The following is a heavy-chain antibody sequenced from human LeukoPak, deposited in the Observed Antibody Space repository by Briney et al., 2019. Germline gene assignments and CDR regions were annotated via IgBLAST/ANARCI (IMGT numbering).Heavy chain of an antibody. V-gene: IGHV4-39*07. CDR2: IYYSGST. D-gene: IGHD2-2*01. CDR3: AREPVVVGSAFDI. J-gene: IGHJ3*02. CDR1: GGSISSSSYY. Sequence: SETLSLTCTVSGGSISSSSYYWGWIRQPPGKGLEWIGSIYYSGSTYYNPSLKSRVTISVDTSKNQFSLKLSSVTAADTAVYYCAREPVVVGSAFDIWGQGTMVTVSS.